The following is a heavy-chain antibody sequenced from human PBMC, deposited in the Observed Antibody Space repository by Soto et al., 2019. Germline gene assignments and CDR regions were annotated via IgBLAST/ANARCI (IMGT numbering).Heavy chain of an antibody. CDR1: GGTFSSYA. D-gene: IGHD4-17*01. CDR3: AREGNDYGDYSYYYYGMDV. V-gene: IGHV1-69*13. J-gene: IGHJ6*02. CDR2: IIPIFGTA. Sequence: ASVKVSCKASGGTFSSYAISWVRQAPGQGLEWMGGIIPIFGTANYAQKFQGRVTITADESTSTAYMELSSLRSDDTAVYYCAREGNDYGDYSYYYYGMDVWGQGTTVTVSS.